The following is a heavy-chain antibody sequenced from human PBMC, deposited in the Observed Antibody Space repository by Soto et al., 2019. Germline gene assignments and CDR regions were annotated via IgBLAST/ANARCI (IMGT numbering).Heavy chain of an antibody. CDR2: INPSGGST. CDR1: GYTFTSYY. J-gene: IGHJ6*02. Sequence: ASVKVSCKASGYTFTSYYMHWVRQAPGQGLEWMGIINPSGGSTSYAQKFQGRVTMTRDTSTSTVYMELSSLRSEDTAVYYCARDQIVSSGNSPNSHYYGMDVWGQGTTVTVSS. V-gene: IGHV1-46*01. CDR3: ARDQIVSSGNSPNSHYYGMDV. D-gene: IGHD4-4*01.